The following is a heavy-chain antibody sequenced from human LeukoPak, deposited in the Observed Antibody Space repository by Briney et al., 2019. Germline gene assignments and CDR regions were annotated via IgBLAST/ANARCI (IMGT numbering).Heavy chain of an antibody. CDR3: ARTGDTERFDY. Sequence: PGGSLRLSCAASGFTFSNYGMHWVRQAPGKGPEWVALIRYDGSKKDYADSVKGRFTISRDNSKNTLHLQMNSLRAEDTAVYYCARTGDTERFDYWGQGTLVTVSS. CDR2: IRYDGSKK. CDR1: GFTFSNYG. D-gene: IGHD5-18*01. V-gene: IGHV3-33*01. J-gene: IGHJ4*02.